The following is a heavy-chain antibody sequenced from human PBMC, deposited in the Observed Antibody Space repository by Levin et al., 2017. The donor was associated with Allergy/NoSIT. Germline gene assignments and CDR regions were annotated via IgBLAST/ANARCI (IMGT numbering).Heavy chain of an antibody. D-gene: IGHD4-17*01. CDR3: ARVNKGGGDYTSYFDY. J-gene: IGHJ4*02. Sequence: SETLSLTCAVSGGSISSGGYSWSWIRQPPGKGLEWIGYIYHSGSTYYNPSLKSRVTISVDRSKNQFSLKLSSVTAADTAVYYCARVNKGGGDYTSYFDYWGQGTLVTVSS. CDR1: GGSISSGGYS. CDR2: IYHSGST. V-gene: IGHV4-30-2*01.